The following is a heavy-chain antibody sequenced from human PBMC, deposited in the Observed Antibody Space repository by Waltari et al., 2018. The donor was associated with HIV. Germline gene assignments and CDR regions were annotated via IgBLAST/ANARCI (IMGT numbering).Heavy chain of an antibody. CDR1: GFTVRSVY. CDR3: ARDTTVVGTRYFDY. J-gene: IGHJ4*02. V-gene: IGHV3-53*01. D-gene: IGHD6-13*01. Sequence: EVQLVESGGGLIQPGGSLRLSRAASGFTVRSVYMTWVRKAPGKGLEWVSVIHSSGCTNYADSVKGRFTISRDNSKNTLYLQMNSLGAEDTAVYYCARDTTVVGTRYFDYWGRGTLVTVSS. CDR2: IHSSGCT.